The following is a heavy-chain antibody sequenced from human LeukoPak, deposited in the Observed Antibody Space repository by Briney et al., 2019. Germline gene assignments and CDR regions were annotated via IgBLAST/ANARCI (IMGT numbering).Heavy chain of an antibody. CDR1: GYTFTGYY. Sequence: ASVKVSCKASGYTFTGYYMHWVRQAPGQGLEWMGWINPNSGGTNYAQKFQGRVTMTRDTSISTAYMELSRLRSDDTAVYYCARRLVAINWFDPWGQGTLVTVSS. D-gene: IGHD5-12*01. V-gene: IGHV1-2*02. CDR2: INPNSGGT. CDR3: ARRLVAINWFDP. J-gene: IGHJ5*02.